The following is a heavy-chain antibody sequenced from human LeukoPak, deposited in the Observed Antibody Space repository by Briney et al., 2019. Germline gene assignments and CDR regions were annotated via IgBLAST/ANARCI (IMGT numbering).Heavy chain of an antibody. CDR2: INHVGST. CDR1: GGSFSGYY. D-gene: IGHD5-24*01. Sequence: SETLSLTCAVYGGSFSGYYWSWIRQPPGKGLDWIGEINHVGSTTYSPSLKSRVTISVDTSKSQFSLKLSSVTAADTALYYCAMVEMASSDAFDIWGQGTMVTVSS. J-gene: IGHJ3*02. CDR3: AMVEMASSDAFDI. V-gene: IGHV4-34*01.